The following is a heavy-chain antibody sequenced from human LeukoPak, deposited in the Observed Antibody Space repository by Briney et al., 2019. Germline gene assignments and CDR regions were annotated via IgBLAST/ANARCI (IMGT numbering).Heavy chain of an antibody. D-gene: IGHD6-6*01. CDR2: ISYDGSNK. Sequence: GGSLRLSCAASGFTFSSYAMHWVRQAPGKGLEWVAVISYDGSNKYYADSVKGRFTISRDNSKNTLYLQMNSLRAEDTAVYYCARDRQARQLGAFDIWGQGTMVTVSS. J-gene: IGHJ3*02. V-gene: IGHV3-30-3*01. CDR3: ARDRQARQLGAFDI. CDR1: GFTFSSYA.